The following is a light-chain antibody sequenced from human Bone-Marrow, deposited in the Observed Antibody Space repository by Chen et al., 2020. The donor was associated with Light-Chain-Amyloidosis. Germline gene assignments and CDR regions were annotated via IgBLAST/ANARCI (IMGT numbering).Light chain of an antibody. CDR2: EDI. V-gene: IGLV2-23*01. CDR1: STNVGAYNL. CDR3: CSYAPGNIFV. J-gene: IGLJ1*01. Sequence: QPALTHHPPSLGFPGPSTTISSPGASTNVGAYNLVSWYQHFPEKAPKLIIYEDIKRPSGVSDRFSASKSGSTASLTISGLQAEDEADYYCCSYAPGNIFVFGNGTKVTVL.